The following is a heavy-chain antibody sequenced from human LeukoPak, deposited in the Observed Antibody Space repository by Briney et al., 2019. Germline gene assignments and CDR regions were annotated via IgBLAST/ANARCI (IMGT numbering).Heavy chain of an antibody. V-gene: IGHV4-38-2*02. CDR3: ARAATDGYNANWFDP. J-gene: IGHJ5*02. D-gene: IGHD5-24*01. Sequence: SETLSLTCTVSGYSISSGYYWGWIRQPPGKGLEWIGSIYHSGSTYYNPSLKSRVTISVDTSKNQFSLKLSSVTAADTAVYYCARAATDGYNANWFDPWGQGTLVTVSS. CDR1: GYSISSGYY. CDR2: IYHSGST.